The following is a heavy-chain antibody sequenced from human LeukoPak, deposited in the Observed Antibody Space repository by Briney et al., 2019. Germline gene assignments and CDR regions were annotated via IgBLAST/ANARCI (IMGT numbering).Heavy chain of an antibody. CDR3: ARRQASCTNGVCYTLYGMDV. Sequence: GESLQISCQGSGYSFTSYWIGWVRQMPGKGLEWMGIIYPGDSDTRYSPSFQGQVTISADKSISTAYLQWRSLKASDTAMYYCARRQASCTNGVCYTLYGMDVWGQGTTVTVSS. V-gene: IGHV5-51*01. J-gene: IGHJ6*02. CDR2: IYPGDSDT. CDR1: GYSFTSYW. D-gene: IGHD2-8*01.